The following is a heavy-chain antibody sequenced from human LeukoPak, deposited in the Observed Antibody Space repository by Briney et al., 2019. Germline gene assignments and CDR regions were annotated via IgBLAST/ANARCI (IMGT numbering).Heavy chain of an antibody. D-gene: IGHD3-22*01. V-gene: IGHV3-23*01. CDR2: ISGSGGST. CDR3: AKEVYDSSGFIDF. Sequence: PGGSLRLSCAASGFTFSSYAMSWVRQAPGKGLEWVLAISGSGGSTYYADSVKGRFTISRDNSKNTLHLQMNSLRVEDTAIYYCAKEVYDSSGFIDFWGQGTLVTVSS. CDR1: GFTFSSYA. J-gene: IGHJ4*02.